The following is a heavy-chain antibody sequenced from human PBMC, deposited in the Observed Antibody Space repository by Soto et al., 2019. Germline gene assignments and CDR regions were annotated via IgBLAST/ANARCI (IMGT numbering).Heavy chain of an antibody. CDR2: ISPYDGNT. J-gene: IGHJ5*02. CDR1: GYTFTSYG. V-gene: IGHV1-18*01. D-gene: IGHD1-7*01. Sequence: QVQLVQSGAEVKKPGASVKVSCKASGYTFTSYGISWVRQAPGQGLEWMGRISPYDGNTNYAQKLQGRVTMTTDTSTSTAYMERRSLRSDDTAVYYCARDRGYNWNYGWFDPWGQGTLVTVSS. CDR3: ARDRGYNWNYGWFDP.